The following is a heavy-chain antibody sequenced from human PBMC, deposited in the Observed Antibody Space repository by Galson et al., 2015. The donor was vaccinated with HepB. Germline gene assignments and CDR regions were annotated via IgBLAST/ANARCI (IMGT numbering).Heavy chain of an antibody. J-gene: IGHJ3*02. D-gene: IGHD4-17*01. CDR2: ISSSSSYI. CDR3: ARDRHDYGDFAHDAFDI. Sequence: LRLSCAASGFTFSGYSMNWVRQAPGKGLEWVSSISSSSSYIYYADSVKGRFTISRDNAKNSLYLQMNSLRAEDTAVYYCARDRHDYGDFAHDAFDIWGQGTMVTVSS. V-gene: IGHV3-21*01. CDR1: GFTFSGYS.